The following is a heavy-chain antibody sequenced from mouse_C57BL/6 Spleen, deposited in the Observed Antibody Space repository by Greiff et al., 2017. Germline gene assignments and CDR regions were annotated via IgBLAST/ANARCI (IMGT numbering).Heavy chain of an antibody. V-gene: IGHV1-81*01. J-gene: IGHJ2*01. CDR3: ARSTMVIPFDY. Sequence: VQLQQSGAELARPGASVKLSCKASGYTFTSYGISWVKQRTGQGLEWIGEIYPRSGNTYYNEKFKGKATLTADKSSSTAYMELRSLTSEDSAVYFCARSTMVIPFDYWGQGTTLTVSS. CDR1: GYTFTSYG. D-gene: IGHD2-2*01. CDR2: IYPRSGNT.